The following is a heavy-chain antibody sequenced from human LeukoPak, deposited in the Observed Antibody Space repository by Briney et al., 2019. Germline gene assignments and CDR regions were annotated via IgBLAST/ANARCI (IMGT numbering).Heavy chain of an antibody. CDR1: GDSIGSDSFH. CDR3: PSHYSWTDYCNW. Sequence: SETLSLTCTVSGDSIGSDSFHWDWIRQPPGKGLEWIGTLLYSGTTYYSPSLKSRVTISLDTSENQLSLKLSSVTAADTAVYYCPSHYSWTDYCNWWGQGTLVTVSS. D-gene: IGHD2-21*01. CDR2: LLYSGTT. J-gene: IGHJ4*02. V-gene: IGHV4-39*01.